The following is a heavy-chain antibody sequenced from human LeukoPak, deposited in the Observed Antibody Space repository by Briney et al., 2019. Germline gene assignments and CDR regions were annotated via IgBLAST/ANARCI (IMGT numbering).Heavy chain of an antibody. J-gene: IGHJ4*02. CDR3: ARRPRLLWFGESKTQNFDY. V-gene: IGHV4-34*01. D-gene: IGHD3-10*01. Sequence: PSETLSLTCAVYGGSFSGYYWSWIRQPPGKGLEWIGEINHSGSTNYNPSLKSRVTISLDTSKNQFSLKLSSVTAADTAVYYCARRPRLLWFGESKTQNFDYWGQGTLVTVSS. CDR2: INHSGST. CDR1: GGSFSGYY.